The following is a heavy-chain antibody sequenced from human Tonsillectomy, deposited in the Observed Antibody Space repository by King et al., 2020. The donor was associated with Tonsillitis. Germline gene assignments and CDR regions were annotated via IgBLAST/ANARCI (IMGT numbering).Heavy chain of an antibody. CDR2: VSSDGSNK. CDR1: GFTFNAYG. V-gene: IGHV3-30*18. Sequence: VQLVESGGGVVQPGRSLTLSCAASGFTFNAYGLHWVRQAPGKGLEWVAVVSSDGSNKYYVESVKGRFTISRDNSENTLYLQMNSLRPEDTAVYYCAKDTYRDSSWYYFASCGQGTLVTVSS. D-gene: IGHD6-13*01. J-gene: IGHJ4*02. CDR3: AKDTYRDSSWYYFAS.